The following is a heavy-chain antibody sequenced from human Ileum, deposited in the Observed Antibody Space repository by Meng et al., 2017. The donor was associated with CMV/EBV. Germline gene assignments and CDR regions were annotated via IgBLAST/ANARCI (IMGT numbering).Heavy chain of an antibody. CDR3: HGFGGNSY. Sequence: GSLRLSCAVSGFTVSNNHVAWVRQVPGKGLEWVSVIYGKGVTYYTDSVKGRLTISRDSSTNTVDLQMNSLRADDTAVYYCHGFGGNSYWGQGTLVTVYS. CDR1: GFTVSNNH. D-gene: IGHD3-3*01. J-gene: IGHJ4*02. CDR2: IYGKGVT. V-gene: IGHV3-53*01.